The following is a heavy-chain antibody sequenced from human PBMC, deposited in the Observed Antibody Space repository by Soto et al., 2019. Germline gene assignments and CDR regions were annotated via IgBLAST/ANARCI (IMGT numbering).Heavy chain of an antibody. CDR1: GGSISSGGYS. V-gene: IGHV4-31*03. Sequence: PSETLSLTCTVSGGSISSGGYSWSWIRQHPGKGLEWIGYIYYSGSTYYNPSLKSRVTISVDTSKNQFSLKLSSVTAADTAVYYCARRRVIAAAGNNYYYYYGMDVWGQGTTVTVSS. J-gene: IGHJ6*02. CDR3: ARRRVIAAAGNNYYYYYGMDV. CDR2: IYYSGST. D-gene: IGHD6-13*01.